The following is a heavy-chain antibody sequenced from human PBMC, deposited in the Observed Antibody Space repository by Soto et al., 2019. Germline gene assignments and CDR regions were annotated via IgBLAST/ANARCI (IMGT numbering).Heavy chain of an antibody. V-gene: IGHV3-48*03. CDR3: VREGGSLAFDS. J-gene: IGHJ4*02. CDR1: GLTFSTDE. CDR2: ISYTSTTI. Sequence: EVQLVASGGDLVPPGGSLRLSCAVSGLTFSTDEMNWVRQAPGKGLEWLAYISYTSTTIKYADSVKGRFAVSRDNAKKSLYLQMNNLRVEDTAIYYCVREGGSLAFDSWGQVTLVNVSS. D-gene: IGHD1-1*01.